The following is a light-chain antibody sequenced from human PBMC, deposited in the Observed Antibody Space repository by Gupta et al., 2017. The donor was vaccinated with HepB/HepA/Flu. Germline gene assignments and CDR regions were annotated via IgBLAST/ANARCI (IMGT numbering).Light chain of an antibody. CDR2: ANS. J-gene: IGLJ1*01. V-gene: IGLV1-40*01. CDR1: RSNIGAGYH. Sequence: QSVLTQPPSVSGAPGQRVTVSCTGSRSNIGAGYHVHWYRHLPGTAPKLLIYANSNRPSGLPDRFAGYKSGTSALLAITVLQADDEAYYYCQYYDTSLREVFGTGTKVTVL. CDR3: QYYDTSLREV.